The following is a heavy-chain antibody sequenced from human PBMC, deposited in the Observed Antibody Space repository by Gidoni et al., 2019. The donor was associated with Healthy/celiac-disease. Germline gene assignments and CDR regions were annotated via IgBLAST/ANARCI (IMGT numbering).Heavy chain of an antibody. Sequence: QLQLQESRPGLVKPSETLSLTCTVSGGSISSSSYYWGWIRQPPGTGLEWIGSIYYSGSTYYNPSLKSRVTISVDTSKNQFSLKLSSVTAADTAVYYCARHPLDYYYYGMDVWGKGTTVTVSS. D-gene: IGHD1-1*01. J-gene: IGHJ6*04. CDR2: IYYSGST. CDR1: GGSISSSSYY. V-gene: IGHV4-39*01. CDR3: ARHPLDYYYYGMDV.